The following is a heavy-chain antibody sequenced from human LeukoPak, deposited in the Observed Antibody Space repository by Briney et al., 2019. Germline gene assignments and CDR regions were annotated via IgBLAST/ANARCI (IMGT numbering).Heavy chain of an antibody. CDR2: IKQDGSEK. V-gene: IGHV3-7*01. CDR3: ARDCNTPNCYVGSLDP. J-gene: IGHJ5*02. CDR1: GFTISTYW. D-gene: IGHD2-2*01. Sequence: GGSLRLSCAASGFTISTYWMSWVRQAPGKGLEWVANIKQDGSEKCYADSLKGRFTISRDNAENSLYLQMNSLRAADTAVYYCARDCNTPNCYVGSLDPWGQGALVTVSS.